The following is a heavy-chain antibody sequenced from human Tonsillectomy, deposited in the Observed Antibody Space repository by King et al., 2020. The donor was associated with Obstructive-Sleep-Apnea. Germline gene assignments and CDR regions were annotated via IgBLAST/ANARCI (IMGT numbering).Heavy chain of an antibody. J-gene: IGHJ3*02. V-gene: IGHV3-30-3*01. CDR3: ARDSWAFDI. Sequence: QVQLVESGGGVVQPGRSLRLSCAASGFTFSTYAMHWVRQTPGKGLEWVAIISYDGINKYYTDSVKGRFTISRDNSKPTLYLQMDSLRAEDTAVYYCARDSWAFDIWGQGTMVTVSS. CDR1: GFTFSTYA. CDR2: ISYDGINK.